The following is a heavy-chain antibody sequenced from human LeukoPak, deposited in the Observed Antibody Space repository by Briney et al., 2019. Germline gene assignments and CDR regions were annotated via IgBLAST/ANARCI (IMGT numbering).Heavy chain of an antibody. CDR3: ARHQGHDFYDSSGYYSFDC. J-gene: IGHJ4*02. Sequence: SETLSLTCTVSGGSINDYYWSWIRQPPGKGLEWIGYIFYSGSTNYNPSLKSRVTISADTSKNQFSLKLTSVTAADTAVYFCARHQGHDFYDSSGYYSFDCWGQGTLVTVSS. CDR1: GGSINDYY. D-gene: IGHD3-22*01. V-gene: IGHV4-59*08. CDR2: IFYSGST.